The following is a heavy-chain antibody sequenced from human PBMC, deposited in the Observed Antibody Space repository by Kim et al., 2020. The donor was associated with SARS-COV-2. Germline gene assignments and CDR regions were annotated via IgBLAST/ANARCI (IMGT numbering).Heavy chain of an antibody. J-gene: IGHJ4*02. V-gene: IGHV4-39*02. CDR1: GGSLSSSNYY. CDR3: AREVVTSILKFDS. CDR2: MSSSGTT. D-gene: IGHD2-21*02. Sequence: SETLSRTCSVFGGSLSSSNYYWAWILQPPGKGLDWVGSMSSSGTTYYNPSLQSRVAISVDTSKKQFFLRLRSVTAADTAVLYCAREVVTSILKFDSWGRG.